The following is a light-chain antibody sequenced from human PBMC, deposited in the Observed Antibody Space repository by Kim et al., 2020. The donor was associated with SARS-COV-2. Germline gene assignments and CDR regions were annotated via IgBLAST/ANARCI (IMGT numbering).Light chain of an antibody. CDR2: DAS. V-gene: IGKV3-15*01. J-gene: IGKJ1*01. CDR3: QQYDNWPLT. CDR1: QSVSGN. Sequence: PGERATISCRASQSVSGNLAWYQKKPGQAPRLLIYDASTGATDIPARFSGSGSGTEFTLTISSLQSEDFAVYYCQQYDNWPLTFGQGTKVDIK.